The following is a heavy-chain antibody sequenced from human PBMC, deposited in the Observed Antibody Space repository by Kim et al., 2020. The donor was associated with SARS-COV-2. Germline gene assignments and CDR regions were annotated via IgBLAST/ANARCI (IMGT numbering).Heavy chain of an antibody. V-gene: IGHV4-59*01. J-gene: IGHJ5*02. Sequence: RRVTISVDTSKNQFSLKVSSVTAADTAVYYCARDRSITIFGVAPPGGFDPWGQGTLVTVSS. CDR3: ARDRSITIFGVAPPGGFDP. D-gene: IGHD3-3*01.